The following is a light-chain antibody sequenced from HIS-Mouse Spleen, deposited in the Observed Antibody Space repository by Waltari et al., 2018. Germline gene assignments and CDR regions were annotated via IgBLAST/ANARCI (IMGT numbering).Light chain of an antibody. V-gene: IGLV2-14*03. CDR1: SSDVGGYNY. CDR2: DVS. CDR3: SSYTSSSTYV. J-gene: IGLJ1*01. Sequence: QSALTQPASVSGSPGQSITISCTGTSSDVGGYNYVSWYQQHPGKAPKLMIDDVSNRPSGVSILFSGSKSGNTASLTISGRQAEDEADYYCSSYTSSSTYVFGTGTKVTVL.